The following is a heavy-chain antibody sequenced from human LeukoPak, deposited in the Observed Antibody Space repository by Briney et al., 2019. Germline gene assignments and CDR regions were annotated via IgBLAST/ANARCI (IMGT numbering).Heavy chain of an antibody. V-gene: IGHV1-18*01. J-gene: IGHJ5*02. CDR3: ARDAHRSQANCFEP. Sequence: ASVTVSFKASGYTFTSYGISWLRQAPAQGLDWMGWISAYNGNTNYEQKLQGRVTMTTYTSTSTAYMELRSLRSDHTAVYYCARDAHRSQANCFEPWGQGTLVTVSS. CDR2: ISAYNGNT. CDR1: GYTFTSYG.